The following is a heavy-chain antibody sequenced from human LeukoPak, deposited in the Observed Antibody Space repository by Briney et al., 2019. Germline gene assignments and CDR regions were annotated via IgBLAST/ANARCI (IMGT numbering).Heavy chain of an antibody. CDR1: GFTFTNAW. CDR2: IKSKSDGGTR. CDR3: NTGGSGFPH. J-gene: IGHJ4*02. Sequence: PGGSLRLSCAASGFTFTNAWMSWVRQAPGKGLEWVGRIKSKSDGGTRDYAAPVKGRFTISRDDSKNTLFLHMNSLRSEDTAVYYCNTGGSGFPHWGQGTLVTVSS. D-gene: IGHD3-22*01. V-gene: IGHV3-15*01.